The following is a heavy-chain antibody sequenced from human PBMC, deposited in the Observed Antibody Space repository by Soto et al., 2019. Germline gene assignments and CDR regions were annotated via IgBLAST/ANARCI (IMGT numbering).Heavy chain of an antibody. J-gene: IGHJ4*02. CDR2: TRDKANSYTT. CDR3: ARGDASGGVAY. V-gene: IGHV3-72*01. CDR1: GFTVSDHR. Sequence: EVQLVESGGGLVQPGGSLRLSCAASGFTVSDHRMDWVRQAPGKGLEWVARTRDKANSYTTEYAASVKGRFTISRDDSKNSVYLQMNSLKTEDTAVYYCARGDASGGVAYWGQGTLVTVSS. D-gene: IGHD2-15*01.